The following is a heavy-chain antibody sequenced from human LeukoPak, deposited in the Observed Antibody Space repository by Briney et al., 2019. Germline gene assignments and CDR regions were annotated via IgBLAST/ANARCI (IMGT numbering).Heavy chain of an antibody. V-gene: IGHV3-74*01. CDR2: IDDDGSDT. D-gene: IGHD2-2*01. CDR3: ARVRYCSSTSCTKAYFDS. J-gene: IGHJ4*02. CDR1: GFTFSNYY. Sequence: GGSLRLSCAVSGFTFSNYYMHWVRQAPGKGLVWVSRIDDDGSDTTYADSVKGRFTISRDNAKNPLYLQMNSLRVEDTAVYYCARVRYCSSTSCTKAYFDSWGQGTLVTVSS.